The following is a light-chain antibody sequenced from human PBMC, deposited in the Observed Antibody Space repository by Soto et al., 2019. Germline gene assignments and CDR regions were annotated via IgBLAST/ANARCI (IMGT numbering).Light chain of an antibody. CDR3: QQYGSVPFT. CDR2: GAS. V-gene: IGKV3-20*01. CDR1: QSVSTDY. J-gene: IGKJ4*01. Sequence: EIVLTQSPGTLSLSPGERATLSCRASQSVSTDYLAWYQQKPGQAPRLLIYGASSRATGNPDRFSGSGSGADFTLTISRLEPGDFAVYFCQQYGSVPFTFGGGTKVEIK.